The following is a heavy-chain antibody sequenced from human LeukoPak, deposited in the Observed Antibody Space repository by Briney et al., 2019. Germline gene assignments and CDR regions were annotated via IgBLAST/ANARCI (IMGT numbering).Heavy chain of an antibody. D-gene: IGHD6-19*01. CDR2: INHSGST. V-gene: IGHV4-34*01. Sequence: NPSETLSLTCAVYGGSFSGYYWSWIRQPPGKGLEWIGEINHSGSTNYNPSLKSRVTISVDTSKNQFSLKLRFVTAADTAVYYCARLIGGGWNYFDYWGQGILVTVSS. CDR3: ARLIGGGWNYFDY. CDR1: GGSFSGYY. J-gene: IGHJ4*02.